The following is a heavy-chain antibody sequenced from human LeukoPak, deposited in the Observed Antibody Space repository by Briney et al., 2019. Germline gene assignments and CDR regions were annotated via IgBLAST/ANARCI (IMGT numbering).Heavy chain of an antibody. CDR1: GFTFSNAW. CDR2: ISGSGGST. CDR3: ASYRNDLGYCSSTSCSGGDY. J-gene: IGHJ4*02. V-gene: IGHV3-23*01. Sequence: PGGSLRLSCAASGFTFSNAWMSWVRQAPGKGLEWVSAISGSGGSTYYADSVKGRFTTSRDNSKNTLYLQMNSLRAEDTAVYYCASYRNDLGYCSSTSCSGGDYWGQGTLVTVSS. D-gene: IGHD2-2*01.